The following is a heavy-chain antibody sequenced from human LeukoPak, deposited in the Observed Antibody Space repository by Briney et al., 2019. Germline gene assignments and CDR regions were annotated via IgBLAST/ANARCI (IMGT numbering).Heavy chain of an antibody. Sequence: PGGSLRLSCRASGFTFSNYNMNWARQAPGKGLEWVSCISSSSSYLYYADSMKGRITVSRDNAKNSLYLEMNSLRADDTAVYYCARSIMHTITTGEFWGRGTLVTVSS. J-gene: IGHJ4*02. V-gene: IGHV3-21*01. CDR1: GFTFSNYN. CDR2: ISSSSSYL. D-gene: IGHD5-12*01. CDR3: ARSIMHTITTGEF.